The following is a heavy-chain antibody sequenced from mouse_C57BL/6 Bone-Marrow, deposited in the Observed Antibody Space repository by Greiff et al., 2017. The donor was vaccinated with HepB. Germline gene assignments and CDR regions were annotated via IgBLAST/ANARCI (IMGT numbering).Heavy chain of an antibody. CDR2: INPGSGGT. V-gene: IGHV1-54*01. D-gene: IGHD1-1*01. J-gene: IGHJ3*01. CDR3: ARSYYYAAWFAY. CDR1: GYAFTNYL. Sequence: QVQLQQSGAELVRPGTSVKVSCKASGYAFTNYLIEWVKQRPGQGLEWIGVINPGSGGTNYNEKFKGKATLTAAKSSSTAYMQLSSLTSEDSAVYFCARSYYYAAWFAYWGQGTLVTVSA.